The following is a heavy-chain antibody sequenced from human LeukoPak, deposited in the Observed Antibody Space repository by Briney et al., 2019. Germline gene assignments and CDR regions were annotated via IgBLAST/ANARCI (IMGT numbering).Heavy chain of an antibody. CDR2: IYHSGST. Sequence: PSETLSLTCAVSGYSISSGYYWGWIRPPPGKGLEWIGNIYHSGSTYYNPSLKSRVTISVDTSKNRFSLKLSSVTAADTAVYYCARLVWGSLTGYYFHYWGQGTLVTVSS. V-gene: IGHV4-38-2*01. D-gene: IGHD3-16*01. J-gene: IGHJ4*02. CDR1: GYSISSGYY. CDR3: ARLVWGSLTGYYFHY.